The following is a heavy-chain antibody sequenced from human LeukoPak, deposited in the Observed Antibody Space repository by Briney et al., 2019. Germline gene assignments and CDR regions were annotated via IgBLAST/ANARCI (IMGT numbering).Heavy chain of an antibody. Sequence: SVKVSFKASGGSLTSYAISWVRQAPGQGLEWMGGVIPIFGTTNYAQKFQGRVTITTDESTSTAYMELSSLTSEDSALYYCARGVGGYSYGPFDYWGQGTLVTVSS. D-gene: IGHD5-18*01. CDR3: ARGVGGYSYGPFDY. V-gene: IGHV1-69*05. CDR2: VIPIFGTT. J-gene: IGHJ4*02. CDR1: GGSLTSYA.